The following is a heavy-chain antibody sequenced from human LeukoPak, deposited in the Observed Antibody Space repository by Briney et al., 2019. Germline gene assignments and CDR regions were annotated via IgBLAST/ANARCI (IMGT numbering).Heavy chain of an antibody. CDR2: IYYSGST. CDR1: GGSISSYY. CDR3: ARALPLNWNLDY. V-gene: IGHV4-59*01. D-gene: IGHD1-20*01. J-gene: IGHJ4*02. Sequence: SETLSLTCTVSGGSISSYYWSWIRQPPGKGLEWIGYIYYSGSTNYNPSLKSRVTISVDTSKNQFSLKLSSVTAADTAVYYCARALPLNWNLDYWGQGTLVTVSS.